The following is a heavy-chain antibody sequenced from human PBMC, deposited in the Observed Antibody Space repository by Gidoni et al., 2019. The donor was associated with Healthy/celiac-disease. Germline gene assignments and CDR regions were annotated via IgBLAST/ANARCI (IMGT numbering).Heavy chain of an antibody. CDR2: ISYDGRNK. V-gene: IGHV3-30*18. CDR3: AKSDSSGYYLIYYYYYGMDV. D-gene: IGHD3-22*01. J-gene: IGHJ6*02. Sequence: QVQLVESGGGVVQPGRSLRLSCAASGFTFSSYGMHWVRQAPGKGLEWVAVISYDGRNKDYADSVKGRFTISRDNSKNTLYLQMNSLRAEDTAVYYCAKSDSSGYYLIYYYYYGMDVWGQGTTVTVSS. CDR1: GFTFSSYG.